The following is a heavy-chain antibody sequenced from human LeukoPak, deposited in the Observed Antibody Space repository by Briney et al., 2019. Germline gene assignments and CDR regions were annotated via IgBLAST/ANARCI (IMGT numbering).Heavy chain of an antibody. CDR1: GFTFSSAG. Sequence: GGSLRLSCAASGFTFSSAGMTWVRQAPGRGLEWVSNISGSGSGGSTYYADSVKGRFTISRDNSKNTLYLQMNSLRAEDTAVYYCAKSGYNRFDCWGQGTLVTVSS. CDR2: ISGSGSGGST. CDR3: AKSGYNRFDC. V-gene: IGHV3-23*01. J-gene: IGHJ4*02. D-gene: IGHD5-24*01.